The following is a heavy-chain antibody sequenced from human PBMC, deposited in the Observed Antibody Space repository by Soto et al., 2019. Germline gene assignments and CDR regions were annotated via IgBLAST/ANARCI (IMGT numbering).Heavy chain of an antibody. J-gene: IGHJ6*03. D-gene: IGHD3-16*01. Sequence: EVQLVESGGGLVQPGRSLRLSCAASGFTFDDYAMHWVRQAPGKGLEWVSGISWNSGSIGYADSVKGRFTISRDNAKNSLYLQMNSLGAEETAFYYCAKGGGGFYYYYMDVWGKGTTVTVSS. CDR1: GFTFDDYA. V-gene: IGHV3-9*01. CDR3: AKGGGGFYYYYMDV. CDR2: ISWNSGSI.